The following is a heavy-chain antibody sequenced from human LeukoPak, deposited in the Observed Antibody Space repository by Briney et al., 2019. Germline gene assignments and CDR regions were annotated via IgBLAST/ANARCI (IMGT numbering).Heavy chain of an antibody. CDR2: INHSGST. CDR3: ARGPRVYCSGGSCDWFFDL. CDR1: GGSISSYY. J-gene: IGHJ2*01. D-gene: IGHD2-15*01. Sequence: SETLSLTCTVSGGSISSYYWNWIRQPPGKGLEWIGEINHSGSTNYNPSLKSRVTISVDASKNQFSLNLSSVTAADTAVYYCARGPRVYCSGGSCDWFFDLWGRGTLVTVSS. V-gene: IGHV4-34*01.